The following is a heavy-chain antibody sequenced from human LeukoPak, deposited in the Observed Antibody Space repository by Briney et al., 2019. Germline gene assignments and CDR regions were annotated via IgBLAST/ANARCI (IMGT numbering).Heavy chain of an antibody. CDR2: IYTSGST. Sequence: SETLSLTCTVSGGSISSYYWSWIRQPAGKGLEWIGRIYTSGSTNYNPSLKSRVTISVDTSKNQFFLKLSSVTAADTAVYYCARVNGLGYSGYDPFTFDYGGRGPLLTVSS. D-gene: IGHD5-12*01. CDR3: ARVNGLGYSGYDPFTFDY. V-gene: IGHV4-4*07. J-gene: IGHJ4*02. CDR1: GGSISSYY.